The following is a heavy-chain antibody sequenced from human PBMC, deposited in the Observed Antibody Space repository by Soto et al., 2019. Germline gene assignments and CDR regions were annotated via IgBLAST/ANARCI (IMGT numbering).Heavy chain of an antibody. J-gene: IGHJ5*02. CDR1: GGSFSGYY. D-gene: IGHD3-3*01. CDR3: AGGWRFDP. Sequence: QVQLQQWGAGLLKPSETLSLTCGVYGGSFSGYYWSWIRQSPGQGLEWIGEINHSGTTNYNPSLKSRATLSVDTSKKQFSLRLNSVTAADTATYYCAGGWRFDPWGQGTVVTVSS. CDR2: INHSGTT. V-gene: IGHV4-34*01.